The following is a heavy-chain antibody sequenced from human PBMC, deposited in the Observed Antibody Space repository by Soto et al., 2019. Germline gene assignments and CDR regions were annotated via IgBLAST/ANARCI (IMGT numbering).Heavy chain of an antibody. CDR1: GFTFRSYV. CDR2: TSYDGTNK. J-gene: IGHJ1*01. Sequence: QVQLVESGGGVVQPGTSLRVSCVASGFTFRSYVIHWVRQAPGKGLEWVALTSYDGTNKYYGDSVMGRFTISRDNSRNTVDLQMDSLRVEDTAVYYCARWGTTGGLDVWGQGTLVSVSS. V-gene: IGHV3-30*19. CDR3: ARWGTTGGLDV. D-gene: IGHD3-16*01.